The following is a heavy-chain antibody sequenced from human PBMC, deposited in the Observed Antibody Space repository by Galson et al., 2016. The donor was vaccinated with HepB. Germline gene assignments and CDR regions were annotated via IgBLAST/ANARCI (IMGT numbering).Heavy chain of an antibody. V-gene: IGHV3-30-3*01. J-gene: IGHJ4*02. Sequence: SLRLSCAASGFTFRDWDFHWVRQAPGKGLDWVAVISKTGDKTFYGDSVKGRFTISRYNAKNSLYMQMNSLRAEDTAVYYWARRRGSGSHDYWGQGTLVTVSS. D-gene: IGHD3-10*01. CDR2: ISKTGDKT. CDR1: GFTFRDWD. CDR3: ARRRGSGSHDY.